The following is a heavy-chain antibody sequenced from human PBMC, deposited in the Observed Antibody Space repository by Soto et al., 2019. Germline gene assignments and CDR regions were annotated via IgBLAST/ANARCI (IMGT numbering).Heavy chain of an antibody. V-gene: IGHV3-7*05. CDR2: IKDDGSEK. CDR3: ARDWGAPGRGSAIGYYSHCGLDV. J-gene: IGHJ6*02. D-gene: IGHD3-3*01. CDR1: KFNMGTYW. Sequence: EVQLVESGGGLVQPGGSLRLSCAASKFNMGTYWMNWVRQAPGKGLEWAASIKDDGSEKYYVESVKGRFTISRDNAQNSLFLQMNSLRGEDTAVYYCARDWGAPGRGSAIGYYSHCGLDVWGQGTTVTGSS.